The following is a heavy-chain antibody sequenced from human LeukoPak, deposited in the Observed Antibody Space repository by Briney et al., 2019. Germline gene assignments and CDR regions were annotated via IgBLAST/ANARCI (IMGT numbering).Heavy chain of an antibody. V-gene: IGHV4-4*07. D-gene: IGHD4-11*01. Sequence: SETLSLTCTVSGGSISSHYWSWIRQPAGKRLEWIGRIWATGSTVDNPSFRSRLTLSIDRFKSQLSLKLTSMTAADSAVYYCARVRAYSDFVGNFDLWGHGIPVTVSS. CDR1: GGSISSHY. CDR2: IWATGST. J-gene: IGHJ2*01. CDR3: ARVRAYSDFVGNFDL.